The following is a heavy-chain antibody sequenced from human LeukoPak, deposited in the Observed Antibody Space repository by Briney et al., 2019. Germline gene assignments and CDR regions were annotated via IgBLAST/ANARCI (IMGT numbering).Heavy chain of an antibody. CDR1: GYSFTSHW. CDR2: IDPSDSYT. D-gene: IGHD3-22*01. CDR3: ARLDRYYYDSSGYYGEDY. V-gene: IGHV5-10-1*01. Sequence: GESLKISCKGSGYSFTSHWISWVRQMPGKGLEWMGRIDPSDSYTNYSPSFQGHVTISADKSISTAYLQWSSLKASDTAMYYCARLDRYYYDSSGYYGEDYWGQGTLVTVSS. J-gene: IGHJ4*02.